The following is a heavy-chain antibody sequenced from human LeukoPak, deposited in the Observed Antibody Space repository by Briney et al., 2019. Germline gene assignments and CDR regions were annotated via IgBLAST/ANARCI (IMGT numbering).Heavy chain of an antibody. Sequence: GASVKVSCKASGYTFTSYGISWVRQAPGQGLEWIGWINPNSGGTNYAQKFQGRVTMTRDTSISTAYMELSRLRSDDTAVYYCARVGEYQLLHFDYWGQGTLVTVSS. J-gene: IGHJ4*02. CDR3: ARVGEYQLLHFDY. V-gene: IGHV1-2*02. CDR2: INPNSGGT. D-gene: IGHD2-2*01. CDR1: GYTFTSYG.